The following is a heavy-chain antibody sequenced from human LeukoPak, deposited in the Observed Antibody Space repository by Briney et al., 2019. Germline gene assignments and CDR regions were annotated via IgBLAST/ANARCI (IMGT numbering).Heavy chain of an antibody. Sequence: PGRSLRLSCAASGFTFGGYAMHWVRQAPGKGLEWVSGISWNSGSIGYADSVKGRFTISRDNAKNSLYLQMNSLRAEDTALYYCAKDYYDSSGYLFDYWGQGTLVTVSS. CDR2: ISWNSGSI. J-gene: IGHJ4*02. D-gene: IGHD3-22*01. CDR1: GFTFGGYA. V-gene: IGHV3-9*01. CDR3: AKDYYDSSGYLFDY.